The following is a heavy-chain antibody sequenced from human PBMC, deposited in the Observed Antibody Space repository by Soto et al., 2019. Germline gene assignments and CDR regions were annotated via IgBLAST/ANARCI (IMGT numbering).Heavy chain of an antibody. D-gene: IGHD2-2*01. Sequence: ASVKVSCKASGYTFTGYYMHWVRQAPGQGLEWMGWINPNSGGTNYAQKFQGWVTMTRDTSISTAYMELSRLRSDDTAVYYCASGDLIVVVPAASYYYYYYMDVWGKGTTVTVSS. CDR1: GYTFTGYY. CDR2: INPNSGGT. CDR3: ASGDLIVVVPAASYYYYYYMDV. J-gene: IGHJ6*03. V-gene: IGHV1-2*04.